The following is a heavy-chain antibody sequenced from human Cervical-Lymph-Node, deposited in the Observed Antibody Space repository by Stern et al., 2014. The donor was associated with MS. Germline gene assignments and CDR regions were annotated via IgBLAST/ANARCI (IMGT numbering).Heavy chain of an antibody. D-gene: IGHD1-26*01. CDR1: GYTFTAYF. Sequence: MGESGAEVERPGASVKVTCKVSGYTFTAYFLHWVRQRPGPGLAWMGWISRKTGSVTYAQKFQDRVTMTRDTSINTGYMEVSSLRSDDTAVYYCARDRGSYSDYWGQGTLVAVSS. CDR3: ARDRGSYSDY. V-gene: IGHV1-2*02. J-gene: IGHJ4*02. CDR2: ISRKTGSV.